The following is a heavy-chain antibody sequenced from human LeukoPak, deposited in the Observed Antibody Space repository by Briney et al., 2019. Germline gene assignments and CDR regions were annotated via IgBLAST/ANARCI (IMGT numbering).Heavy chain of an antibody. D-gene: IGHD6-19*01. CDR1: GYTFTSHG. CDR3: AGYPWNTSGFYAYLDS. J-gene: IGHJ4*02. V-gene: IGHV1-18*01. CDR2: ISAYNGDT. Sequence: ASVKVSCKASGYTFTSHGIRWVRQAPGQGLEWMGWISAYNGDTKYAQKTQGRVTMTTDASTSTAYMELRSLRSDDTAMYYFAGYPWNTSGFYAYLDSWGQGTLVTVSS.